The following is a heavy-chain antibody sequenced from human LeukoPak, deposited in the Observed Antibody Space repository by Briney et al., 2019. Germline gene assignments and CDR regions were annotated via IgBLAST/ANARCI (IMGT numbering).Heavy chain of an antibody. J-gene: IGHJ4*02. CDR1: GFTFSSYA. Sequence: GGSLRLPCAASGFTFSSYAMSWVRQAPGKGLEWVSVISGSGGSTYYADPVKGRFTISRDNSKNTLYLQMNSLRAEDAAVYYCAKERELVVTGNYFDYWGQGTLVNVSS. CDR3: AKERELVVTGNYFDY. CDR2: ISGSGGST. V-gene: IGHV3-23*01. D-gene: IGHD6-19*01.